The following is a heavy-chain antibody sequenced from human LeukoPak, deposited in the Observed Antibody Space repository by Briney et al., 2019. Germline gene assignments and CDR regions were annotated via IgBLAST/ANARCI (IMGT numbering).Heavy chain of an antibody. D-gene: IGHD3-10*01. Sequence: PSETLSLTCTVSGDSISSYYWSWIRQPPGKGLEWIGYIYYSGSTNYNPSLKSRVTISLDMSKKQFSLKLSSVTAADTGVYYCARDRVGAAYHYGSGGHAFDIRGQGTMVTVSS. V-gene: IGHV4-59*01. CDR3: ARDRVGAAYHYGSGGHAFDI. CDR1: GDSISSYY. CDR2: IYYSGST. J-gene: IGHJ3*02.